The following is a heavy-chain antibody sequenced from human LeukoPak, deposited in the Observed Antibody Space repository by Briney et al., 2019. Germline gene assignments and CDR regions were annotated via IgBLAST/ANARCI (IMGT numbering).Heavy chain of an antibody. CDR2: IYYSGST. D-gene: IGHD3-10*01. CDR1: GGTISSSSYY. CDR3: ARGTRVRGVNIWFDP. V-gene: IGHV4-39*01. J-gene: IGHJ5*02. Sequence: SETLSLTCTVSGGTISSSSYYWGWIRQPPGKGLEWIGSIYYSGSTYYNPSLKSRVTISVDTSKNQFSLKLSSVTAADTAVYYCARGTRVRGVNIWFDPWGQGTLVTVSS.